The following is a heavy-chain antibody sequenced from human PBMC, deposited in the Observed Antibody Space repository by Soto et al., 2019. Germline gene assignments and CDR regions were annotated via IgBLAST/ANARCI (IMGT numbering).Heavy chain of an antibody. CDR2: IFHSGTT. V-gene: IGHV4-4*02. CDR3: ARELERGDLPEGFVY. J-gene: IGHJ4*02. D-gene: IGHD1-1*01. Sequence: QVQLQESGPGLVKPSGTLSLTCAVSGDSLSSSHWWSWVRQSPGKGLEWIGEIFHSGTTQYNPSLKSRVTISMDKSKNQFSLNLKSVTAADTAVYYCARELERGDLPEGFVYWGQGTLATVSS. CDR1: GDSLSSSHW.